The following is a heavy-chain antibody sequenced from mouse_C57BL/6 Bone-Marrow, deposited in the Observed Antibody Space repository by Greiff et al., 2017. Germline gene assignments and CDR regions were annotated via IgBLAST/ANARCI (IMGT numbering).Heavy chain of an antibody. D-gene: IGHD1-1*01. CDR1: GYAFSSSW. V-gene: IGHV1-82*01. J-gene: IGHJ1*03. CDR2: IYPGDGDT. CDR3: SSDYYGSSHWYVDV. Sequence: VQLQQSGPELVKPGASVKISCKASGYAFSSSWMNWVKQRPGKGLEWIGRIYPGDGDTNYNGKFKGKATLTADKSSRTAYMQLSSLTSEDSAVSFGSSDYYGSSHWYVDVWGTGTTVTVSS.